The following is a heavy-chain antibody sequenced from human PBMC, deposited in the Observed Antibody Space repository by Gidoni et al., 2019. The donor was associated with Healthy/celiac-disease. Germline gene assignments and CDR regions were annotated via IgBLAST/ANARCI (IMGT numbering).Heavy chain of an antibody. CDR1: GESFSGYY. Sequence: QVQLQQWGAGLLKPSETLSLTCAVYGESFSGYYWSWIRQPPGKGLEWIGEINHSGSTNYNPSLKSRVTISVDTSKNQFSLKLSSVTAADTAVYYCARGSRGYSYGGDYWGQGTLVTVSS. J-gene: IGHJ4*02. V-gene: IGHV4-34*01. D-gene: IGHD5-18*01. CDR2: INHSGST. CDR3: ARGSRGYSYGGDY.